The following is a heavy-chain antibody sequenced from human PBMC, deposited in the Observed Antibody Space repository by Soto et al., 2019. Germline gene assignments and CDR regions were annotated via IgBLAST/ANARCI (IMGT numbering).Heavy chain of an antibody. CDR3: ARDQGGIAARFMGKGVYYYYYMDV. Sequence: GGSLRLSCAASGFTFSSYSMNWVRQAPGKGLEWVSSISSSSYIYYSDSVKDRFTISRDNAKTSLYLQMNSLRAEDTAVYYCARDQGGIAARFMGKGVYYYYYMDVWGKGTTVTVSS. D-gene: IGHD6-6*01. J-gene: IGHJ6*03. V-gene: IGHV3-21*01. CDR2: ISSSSYI. CDR1: GFTFSSYS.